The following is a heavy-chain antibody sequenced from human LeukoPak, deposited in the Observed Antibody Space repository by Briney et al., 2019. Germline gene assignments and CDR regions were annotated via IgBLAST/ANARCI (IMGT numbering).Heavy chain of an antibody. D-gene: IGHD3-22*01. J-gene: IGHJ4*02. Sequence: GGSLTLSCAASGFTFSSYAMHWVRQAPGKRLEWVADISYDGSNKYYSDSVNGRFTISRDNSNNTLYLQMNSLRAEDTAVYYCARDLDDSSGYYSTRSGFDYWGQGTLVTVSS. CDR3: ARDLDDSSGYYSTRSGFDY. CDR1: GFTFSSYA. V-gene: IGHV3-30-3*01. CDR2: ISYDGSNK.